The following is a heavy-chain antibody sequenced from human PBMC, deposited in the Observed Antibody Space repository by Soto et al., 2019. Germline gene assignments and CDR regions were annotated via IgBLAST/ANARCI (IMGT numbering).Heavy chain of an antibody. CDR1: GYTFNGYY. D-gene: IGHD6-19*01. CDR3: ARGGAFRRQTVAGTLHWFFDF. CDR2: INPHTGGT. J-gene: IGHJ2*01. V-gene: IGHV1-2*02. Sequence: QVQLVQSGAEVKKPGASVQVSCRASGYTFNGYYLHWVRQAPGEGPEWMGWINPHTGGTNYAQKFEGRVTMTGDTSISTAYMELTRLRPDDTALYYCARGGAFRRQTVAGTLHWFFDFWGRGTQVTVSS.